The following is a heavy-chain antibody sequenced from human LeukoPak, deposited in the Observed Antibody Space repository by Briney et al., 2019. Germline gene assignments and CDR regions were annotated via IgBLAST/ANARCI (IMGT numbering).Heavy chain of an antibody. Sequence: GGSLRLSCAASGFTFSSYSMNWVRQAPGKGLEWVSSISSSSSYIYYADSVKGRFTISRDNAKNSLYLQMNSLRAEDTAVYYCARVRGMATINPFDYWGQGTLVTVS. J-gene: IGHJ4*02. CDR2: ISSSSSYI. CDR1: GFTFSSYS. D-gene: IGHD5-24*01. V-gene: IGHV3-21*01. CDR3: ARVRGMATINPFDY.